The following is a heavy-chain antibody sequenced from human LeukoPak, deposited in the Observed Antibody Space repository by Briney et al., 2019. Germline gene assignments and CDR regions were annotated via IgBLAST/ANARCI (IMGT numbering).Heavy chain of an antibody. D-gene: IGHD5/OR15-5a*01. CDR2: ISHSGYT. V-gene: IGHV4-38-2*02. J-gene: IGHJ4*02. Sequence: AETLSLTCTVSGYSISSGYYWGWIRQPPGKGLEWIGSISHSGYTYYNPSLKSRLTISVDTSRNQFSLKLRSVTAADTAVYYCARVPLGVYVDYWGQGTLVTVSS. CDR1: GYSISSGYY. CDR3: ARVPLGVYVDY.